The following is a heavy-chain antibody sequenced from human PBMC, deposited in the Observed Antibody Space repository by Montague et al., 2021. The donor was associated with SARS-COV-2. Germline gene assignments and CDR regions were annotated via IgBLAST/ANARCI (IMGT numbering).Heavy chain of an antibody. CDR1: GFTFEDYA. CDR3: VKGYFHSCYDYSWDYDMDV. D-gene: IGHD5-12*01. Sequence: SLRLSCAASGFTFEDYAMHWVRQAPGKGLEWVSGISWNSVRLDYADSVKGRFTISRDNAKNSLYLQMNSLRAEDTALYYCVKGYFHSCYDYSWDYDMDVWGQGTTVTVSS. CDR2: ISWNSVRL. J-gene: IGHJ6*02. V-gene: IGHV3-9*01.